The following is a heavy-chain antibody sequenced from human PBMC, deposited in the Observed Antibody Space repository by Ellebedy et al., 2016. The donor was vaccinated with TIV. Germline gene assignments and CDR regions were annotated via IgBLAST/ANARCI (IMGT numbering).Heavy chain of an antibody. D-gene: IGHD6-13*01. J-gene: IGHJ1*01. CDR2: IYYSGST. Sequence: MPSETLSLTCTVSGGSISTSTYYWGWIRQPPGKGLEWIGSIYYSGSTYYNPSLKSRVTISVDTSKNQFSLQLSSVTAADTAVYYCAGQTIAAGGTEEYFHHWGQGTLVTVSS. CDR3: AGQTIAAGGTEEYFHH. V-gene: IGHV4-39*01. CDR1: GGSISTSTYY.